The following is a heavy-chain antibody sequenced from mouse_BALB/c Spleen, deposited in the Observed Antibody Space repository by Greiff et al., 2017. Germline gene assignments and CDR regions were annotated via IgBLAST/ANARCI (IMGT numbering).Heavy chain of an antibody. CDR3: ARGRDYYGSRAAMDY. CDR2: ISSGGST. J-gene: IGHJ4*01. D-gene: IGHD1-1*01. Sequence: EVQGVESGGGLVKPGGSLKLSCAASGFTFSSYAMSWVRQTPEKRLEWVASISSGGSTYYPDSVKGRFTISRDNARNILYLQMSSLRSEDTAMYYCARGRDYYGSRAAMDYWGQGTSVTVSS. V-gene: IGHV5-6-5*01. CDR1: GFTFSSYA.